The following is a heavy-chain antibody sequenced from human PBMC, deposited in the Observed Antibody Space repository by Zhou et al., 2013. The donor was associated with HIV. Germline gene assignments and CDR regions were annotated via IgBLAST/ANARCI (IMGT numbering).Heavy chain of an antibody. CDR2: VHPGRETP. D-gene: IGHD3-22*01. Sequence: QVQLVQSGSEVKKPGASVKVSCKASGYVFENYYLYWIRQAPGQGPELVGMVHPGRETPVYMEKFQARISITWDTSTTTIFLWLTDLRSEDTAMYYCARERAPYYYDSSGYLDAFDIWGQGTMVTVSS. CDR3: ARERAPYYYDSSGYLDAFDI. J-gene: IGHJ3*02. CDR1: GYVFENYY. V-gene: IGHV1-46*02.